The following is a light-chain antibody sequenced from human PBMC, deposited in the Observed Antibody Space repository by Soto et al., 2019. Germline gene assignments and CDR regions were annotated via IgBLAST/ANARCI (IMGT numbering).Light chain of an antibody. V-gene: IGKV1-8*01. CDR3: QQYYSHPHT. Sequence: AIRMTQSPSSLSASTGDRVTITCRASQGISSYLAWYQQKPGKAPKLLIYAASTLQSGVPSRFSGSGSGTDFTLTISCLQSEDFATYYCQQYYSHPHTFGPGTKVDIK. CDR2: AAS. CDR1: QGISSY. J-gene: IGKJ3*01.